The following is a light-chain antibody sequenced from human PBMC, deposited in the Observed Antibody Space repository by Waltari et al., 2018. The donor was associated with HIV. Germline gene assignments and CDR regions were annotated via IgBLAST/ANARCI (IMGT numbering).Light chain of an antibody. J-gene: IGLJ3*02. CDR2: GNS. CDR1: SSNIGTGSD. CDR3: QSYDSRLSGSV. V-gene: IGLV1-40*01. Sequence: QSALTQPPSVSGAPGQRVTISCTGTSSNIGTGSDVHWYQQLPGTAPKLLIDGNSYRPSGVPDRFSGSKSGTSASLAITGLQAEDEADYYCQSYDSRLSGSVFGGGTKLTVL.